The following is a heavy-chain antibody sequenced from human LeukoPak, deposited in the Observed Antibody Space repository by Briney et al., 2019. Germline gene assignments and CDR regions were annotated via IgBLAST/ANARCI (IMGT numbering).Heavy chain of an antibody. V-gene: IGHV3-48*03. CDR3: ARYPLLKSSYYMDV. CDR2: ISSSGSTI. CDR1: GFTFSSYN. J-gene: IGHJ6*03. D-gene: IGHD2-21*02. Sequence: GGSLRLSCAASGFTFSSYNMNWVRQAPGKGLEWVSYISSSGSTIYYADSVKGRFTISRDNAKNSLYLQMNSLRAEDTAVYYCARYPLLKSSYYMDVWGKGTTVTVSS.